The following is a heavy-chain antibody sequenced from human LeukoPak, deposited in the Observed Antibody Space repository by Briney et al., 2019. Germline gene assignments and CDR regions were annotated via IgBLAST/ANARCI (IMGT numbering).Heavy chain of an antibody. CDR3: ARDLDSSDLYYFDY. D-gene: IGHD3-22*01. Sequence: QTGGSLRLSCAASGFTFSSYAMHWVRQAPGKGLEWVAVISYDGSNKYYADSVKGRFTISRDNSKNTLYLQMNSLRAEDTAVYYCARDLDSSDLYYFDYWGQGTLVTVSS. J-gene: IGHJ4*02. CDR2: ISYDGSNK. V-gene: IGHV3-30-3*01. CDR1: GFTFSSYA.